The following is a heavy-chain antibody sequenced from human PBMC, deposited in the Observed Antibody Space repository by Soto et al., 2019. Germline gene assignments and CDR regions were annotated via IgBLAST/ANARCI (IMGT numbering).Heavy chain of an antibody. V-gene: IGHV5-10-1*01. D-gene: IGHD6-13*01. Sequence: GASLKISCKGSGYTFTDYWISWVRQMPGKGLEWMGRIDPSDSYTNYSPSFQGHVTISADKSISTAYLQWSSLKASDTAMYYCARLGIAAAGNPGPWGQGTLVTVSS. CDR3: ARLGIAAAGNPGP. CDR1: GYTFTDYW. J-gene: IGHJ5*02. CDR2: IDPSDSYT.